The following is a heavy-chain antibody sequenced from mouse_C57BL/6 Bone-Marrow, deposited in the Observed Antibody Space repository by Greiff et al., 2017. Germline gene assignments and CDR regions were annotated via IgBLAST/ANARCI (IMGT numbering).Heavy chain of an antibody. V-gene: IGHV1-55*01. CDR1: CYSFTSCW. CDR2: IYPGSGST. Sequence: VQLQPPGAELLKPGASVQMSFNASCYSFTSCWITWVKQRPGQGLEWVGEIYPGSGSTNYNEKFKSKATLTVDTSSSTAYMQLSSLTSEDTAVYYCASDWFFDVWGRGTTVTVSS. J-gene: IGHJ1*03. CDR3: ASDWFFDV.